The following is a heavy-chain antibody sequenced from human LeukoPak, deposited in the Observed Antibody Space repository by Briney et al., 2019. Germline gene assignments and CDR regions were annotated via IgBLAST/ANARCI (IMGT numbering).Heavy chain of an antibody. J-gene: IGHJ5*01. CDR1: GFTFTNCA. Sequence: PGGSLRLSCAASGFTFTNCAMIWVRQAPGKGLEWVSSISGSGASTYYADSVRGRFTISRDNSKNTVYLQMNGLSVEDTALYYCAKDQSRVGASDPFDSWGQGTQVTVSS. D-gene: IGHD1-26*01. CDR3: AKDQSRVGASDPFDS. V-gene: IGHV3-23*01. CDR2: ISGSGAST.